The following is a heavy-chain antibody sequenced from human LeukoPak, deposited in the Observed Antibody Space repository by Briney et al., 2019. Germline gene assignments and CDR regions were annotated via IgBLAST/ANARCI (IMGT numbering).Heavy chain of an antibody. CDR3: ARATWSGYLDFDY. V-gene: IGHV1-2*02. D-gene: IGHD3-3*01. J-gene: IGHJ4*02. CDR1: GYTFTGYY. CDR2: INPNSGGT. Sequence: GASVKVSCKASGYTFTGYYMHWVRQAPGQGLEWMGWINPNSGGTNYAQKFQGRVTMTRDTSISTAYMELSRLRSDDTAVYYCARATWSGYLDFDYWGQGTLVTVSS.